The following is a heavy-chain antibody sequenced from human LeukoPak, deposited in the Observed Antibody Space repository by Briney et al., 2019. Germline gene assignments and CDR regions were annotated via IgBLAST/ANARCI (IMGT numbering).Heavy chain of an antibody. CDR1: GGSISSSSYY. J-gene: IGHJ4*02. Sequence: SETLSLTCTVSGGSISSSSYYWGWIRQPPGKGLEWIGSIYYSGSTYYNPSLKSRVTISVDTSKNQFSLKLSSVTAADTAVYYCGSCGGDCYHFDYWGQGTLVTVSS. V-gene: IGHV4-39*01. D-gene: IGHD2-21*02. CDR3: GSCGGDCYHFDY. CDR2: IYYSGST.